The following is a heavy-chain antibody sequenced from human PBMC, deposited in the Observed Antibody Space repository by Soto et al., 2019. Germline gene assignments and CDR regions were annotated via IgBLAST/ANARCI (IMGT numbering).Heavy chain of an antibody. CDR2: IYSGGST. D-gene: IGHD3-10*01. J-gene: IGHJ6*03. Sequence: GGSLRLSCAASGFTVSSNYMSWVRQAPGKGLEWVSVIYSGGSTYYADSVKGRFTISRDNSKNTLYLQMNSLRAEDTAVYYCARDLLWFGELLPLNYYYYYMDVWGKGTTVTVSS. CDR3: ARDLLWFGELLPLNYYYYYMDV. CDR1: GFTVSSNY. V-gene: IGHV3-66*01.